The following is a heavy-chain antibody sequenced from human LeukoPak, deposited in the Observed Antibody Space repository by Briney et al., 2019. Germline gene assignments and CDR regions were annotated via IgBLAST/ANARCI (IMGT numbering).Heavy chain of an antibody. CDR3: ARRAYCSGGSCYSRYYYYMDV. CDR1: GGSFSGYY. V-gene: IGHV4-34*01. Sequence: PSETLSLTCAVYGGSFSGYYWSWIRQPPGKGLEWIGEINHSGSTNYNPSLKSRVTISVDTSKNQFSLKLSSVTAADTAVYYCARRAYCSGGSCYSRYYYYMDVWGKGTTVTISS. CDR2: INHSGST. D-gene: IGHD2-15*01. J-gene: IGHJ6*03.